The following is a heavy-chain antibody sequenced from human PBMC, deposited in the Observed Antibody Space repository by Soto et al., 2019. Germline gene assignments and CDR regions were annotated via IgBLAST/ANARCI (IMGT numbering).Heavy chain of an antibody. Sequence: GGSLRLSCVASGFTFSNYAMKWVRQAPGKGLEWVAVISYDGSNKYYADSVKGRITISRDNSRNTLYLQMNNLRAEDTAMYYCARDLGNNYGSFAYWGQGTLVTVSS. J-gene: IGHJ4*02. CDR3: ARDLGNNYGSFAY. D-gene: IGHD4-17*01. V-gene: IGHV3-30-3*01. CDR1: GFTFSNYA. CDR2: ISYDGSNK.